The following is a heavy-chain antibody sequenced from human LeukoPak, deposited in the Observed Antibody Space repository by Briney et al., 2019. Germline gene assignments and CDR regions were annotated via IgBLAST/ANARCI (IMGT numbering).Heavy chain of an antibody. CDR3: AKSDHDSSGYYYVLAATAGVYFDY. V-gene: IGHV3-23*01. CDR2: ISGSGGST. Sequence: PGGSLRLPCAASGFTFSSYAMSWVRQAPGKGLEWVSAISGSGGSTYYADSVKGRFTISRDNSKNTLYLQMNSLRAEDTAVYYCAKSDHDSSGYYYVLAATAGVYFDYWGQGTLVTVSS. CDR1: GFTFSSYA. D-gene: IGHD3-22*01. J-gene: IGHJ4*02.